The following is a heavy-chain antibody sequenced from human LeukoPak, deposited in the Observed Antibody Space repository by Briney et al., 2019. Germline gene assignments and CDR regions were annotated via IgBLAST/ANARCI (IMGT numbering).Heavy chain of an antibody. D-gene: IGHD4-17*01. CDR1: GEPFSGYY. CDR3: ARGRGLRFLYYFDY. CDR2: INHSGST. V-gene: IGHV4-34*01. Sequence: SETLSLTCAVYGEPFSGYYWSWIRQPPGKGLEWIGEINHSGSTNYNPSLKSRVTISLDTSKNQFSLKLSSVTAADTAVYYCARGRGLRFLYYFDYWGQGTLVTVSS. J-gene: IGHJ4*02.